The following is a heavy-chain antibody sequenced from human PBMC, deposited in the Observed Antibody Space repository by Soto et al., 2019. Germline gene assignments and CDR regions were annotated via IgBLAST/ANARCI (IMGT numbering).Heavy chain of an antibody. Sequence: PSETLSLTCAVSNFSISSGYYWGWIRQPPGKGLEWIGSIYQRGSTFYNSALKSRVTTSMDTSRNLLSLNLRSVTAADTAVYYCSKSGDYGLDAFDLWGQGTMVTVSS. CDR2: IYQRGST. CDR3: SKSGDYGLDAFDL. CDR1: NFSISSGYY. V-gene: IGHV4-38-2*01. D-gene: IGHD4-17*01. J-gene: IGHJ3*01.